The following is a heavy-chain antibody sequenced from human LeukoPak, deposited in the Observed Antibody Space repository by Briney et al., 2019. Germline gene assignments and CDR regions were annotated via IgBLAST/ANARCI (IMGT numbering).Heavy chain of an antibody. CDR3: ATEGTDGRGSFGWFDS. J-gene: IGHJ5*01. V-gene: IGHV3-7*01. Sequence: QPGGSLRLSCVASGFTFSDYWMTWVRQPPGKGLGWVANIKEDGSVKYYVDSVKGRFTISRDNAKNSLYLQLNSLRVEDTAVYYCATEGTDGRGSFGWFDSWGQGTLVTVSS. CDR2: IKEDGSVK. CDR1: GFTFSDYW. D-gene: IGHD3-10*01.